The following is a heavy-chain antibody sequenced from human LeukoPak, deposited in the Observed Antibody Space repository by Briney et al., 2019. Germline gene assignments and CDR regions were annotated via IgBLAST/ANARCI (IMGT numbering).Heavy chain of an antibody. Sequence: GGSLRLSCAASGFTFSSYWMSWVRQAPGKGLEWVANIKQDGSEKYYVDSVKGRFTISRDNAKNSLYLQMNSLRAEDTAVYYCARVGDYYDSRGYYYWGQGTLVTVSS. D-gene: IGHD3-22*01. V-gene: IGHV3-7*01. J-gene: IGHJ4*02. CDR1: GFTFSSYW. CDR2: IKQDGSEK. CDR3: ARVGDYYDSRGYYY.